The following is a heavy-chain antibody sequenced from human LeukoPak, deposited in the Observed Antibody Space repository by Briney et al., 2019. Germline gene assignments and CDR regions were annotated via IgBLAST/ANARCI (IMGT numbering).Heavy chain of an antibody. CDR3: ARDSVEGFDY. V-gene: IGHV4-30-2*01. CDR2: IYHSGSL. Sequence: PSETLSLTCTVSGDSISSGGYSWGWIRQPPGKGLEWIGYIYHSGSLSYNPSLKSRVTISVDKSNNRFSLKLTSVTAADTAVYYCARDSVEGFDYWGQGTLATVSS. CDR1: GDSISSGGYS. J-gene: IGHJ4*02.